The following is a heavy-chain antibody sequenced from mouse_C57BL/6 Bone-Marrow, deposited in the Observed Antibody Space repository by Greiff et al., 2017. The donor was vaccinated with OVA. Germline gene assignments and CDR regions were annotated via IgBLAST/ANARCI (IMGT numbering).Heavy chain of an antibody. CDR3: ARPFYYGSRRSYYFDY. J-gene: IGHJ2*01. D-gene: IGHD1-1*01. CDR2: INPGSGGT. CDR1: GYAFTNYL. Sequence: QVQLQQSGAELVRPGTSVKVSCKASGYAFTNYLIEWVKQRPGQGLEWIGVINPGSGGTNYNEKFKGKATLTADKSSSTAYMQLSSLTSEDSAVYFCARPFYYGSRRSYYFDYWGQGTTLTVSS. V-gene: IGHV1-54*01.